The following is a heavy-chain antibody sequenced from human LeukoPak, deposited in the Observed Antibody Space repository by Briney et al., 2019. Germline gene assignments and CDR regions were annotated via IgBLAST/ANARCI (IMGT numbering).Heavy chain of an antibody. CDR3: AKRQGPNSGSYDYFDP. V-gene: IGHV4-4*09. CDR2: IHSSGYT. CDR1: GGSISSYY. Sequence: SETLSPTCTVSGGSISSYYWSWIRQPPGQGLEWIAYIHSSGYTNYNPSLQSRVTISVDTSKNQFSLKVSSVTAADTAVYYCAKRQGPNSGSYDYFDPWGQGTLVTVSS. J-gene: IGHJ5*02. D-gene: IGHD1-26*01.